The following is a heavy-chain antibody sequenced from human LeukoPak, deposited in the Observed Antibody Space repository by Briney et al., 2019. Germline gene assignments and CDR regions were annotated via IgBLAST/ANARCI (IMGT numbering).Heavy chain of an antibody. V-gene: IGHV3-30-3*01. J-gene: IGHJ6*02. Sequence: GRSLRLSCAASGFTFSSYAMHWVRQAPGKRLEWVAVISYDGSNKYYADSVKGRFTISRDNSKNTLYLQMNSLRAEDTAVYYCARDRDDFWSGYYGDYYYGMDVWGQGTTVTVSS. CDR2: ISYDGSNK. CDR1: GFTFSSYA. CDR3: ARDRDDFWSGYYGDYYYGMDV. D-gene: IGHD3-3*01.